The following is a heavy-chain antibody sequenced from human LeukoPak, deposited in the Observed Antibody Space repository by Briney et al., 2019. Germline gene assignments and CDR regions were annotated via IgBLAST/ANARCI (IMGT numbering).Heavy chain of an antibody. CDR1: GGTFSSYA. Sequence: APVKVSCKASGGTFSSYAISWVRQAPGQGLEWMGRIIPILGIANYAQKFQGRVTITADKSTSTAYMELSSLRSEDTAVYYCARSPVGYYFDYWGQGTLVTVSS. V-gene: IGHV1-69*04. D-gene: IGHD1-26*01. CDR3: ARSPVGYYFDY. J-gene: IGHJ4*02. CDR2: IIPILGIA.